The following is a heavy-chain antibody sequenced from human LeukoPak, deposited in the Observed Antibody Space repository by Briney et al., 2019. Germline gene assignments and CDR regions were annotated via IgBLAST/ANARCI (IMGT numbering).Heavy chain of an antibody. CDR1: GGSISSSNYY. CDR3: ARLLIYCSSTSCHFDY. J-gene: IGHJ4*02. V-gene: IGHV4-39*01. D-gene: IGHD2-2*01. CDR2: IYYSGIT. Sequence: PSETLSLTRTVSGGSISSSNYYWGWIRQPPGKGLEWIGSIYYSGITYYNPSLKSRVTISVDTSNNQFSLKLSSVTAADTAMYYCARLLIYCSSTSCHFDYWGQGTLVTVSS.